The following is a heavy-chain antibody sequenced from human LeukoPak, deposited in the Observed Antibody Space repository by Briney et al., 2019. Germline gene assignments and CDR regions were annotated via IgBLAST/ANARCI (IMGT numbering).Heavy chain of an antibody. D-gene: IGHD6-19*01. Sequence: GGSLRLSCAASGFTFSSYAMSWVRQAPGKGLEWVSAISGSGGSTYYADSMKGRFTISRDNSKNTLYLQMNSLRAEDTAVYYCAKHGVSIAVAGTFDYWGQGTLVTVSS. V-gene: IGHV3-23*01. CDR1: GFTFSSYA. CDR3: AKHGVSIAVAGTFDY. J-gene: IGHJ4*02. CDR2: ISGSGGST.